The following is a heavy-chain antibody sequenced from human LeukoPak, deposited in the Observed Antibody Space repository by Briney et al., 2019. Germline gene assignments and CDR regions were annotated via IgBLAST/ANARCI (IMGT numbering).Heavy chain of an antibody. CDR2: ISGSGGST. CDR1: GFTFDYYG. J-gene: IGHJ4*02. Sequence: GGSLRLSCAASGFTFDYYGMSWVRQAPGKGLEWVSAISGSGGSTYYADSVKGRFTISRDNSKKTLYLQMNSLRADDTAVYYCAKDRGYYDSSGYYLNYFDYWGQGTLVTVSS. V-gene: IGHV3-23*01. CDR3: AKDRGYYDSSGYYLNYFDY. D-gene: IGHD3-22*01.